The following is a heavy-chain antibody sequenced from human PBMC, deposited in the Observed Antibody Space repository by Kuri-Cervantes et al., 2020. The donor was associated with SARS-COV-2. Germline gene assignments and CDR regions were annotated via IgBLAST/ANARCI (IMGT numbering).Heavy chain of an antibody. CDR1: GGSFSGYY. J-gene: IGHJ6*02. D-gene: IGHD2-2*02. CDR2: INHSGST. CDR3: ARSGYIPYYYYYGMDV. V-gene: IGHV4-34*01. Sequence: SETLSLTCAVYGGSFSGYYWSWIRQPPGKGLEWIGEINHSGSTNYNPSLKSRVTISVDTSKNQFSLKLSSVTAADTAVYYCARSGYIPYYYYYGMDVWGQGTTVTASS.